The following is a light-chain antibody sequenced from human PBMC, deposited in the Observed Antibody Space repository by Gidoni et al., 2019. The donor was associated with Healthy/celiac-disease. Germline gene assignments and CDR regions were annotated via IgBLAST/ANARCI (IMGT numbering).Light chain of an antibody. V-gene: IGKV1-5*03. J-gene: IGKJ2*01. CDR1: QSISSW. Sequence: DSQITQSHSTLSASVGDRVTITCLASQSISSWLAWYQQKPGKAPKLLIYKAASLESGVASRFSGSGSGTEFTLTISSLQPDDVATYYCQQYNSYSPMYTFGQGTKLEIK. CDR3: QQYNSYSPMYT. CDR2: KAA.